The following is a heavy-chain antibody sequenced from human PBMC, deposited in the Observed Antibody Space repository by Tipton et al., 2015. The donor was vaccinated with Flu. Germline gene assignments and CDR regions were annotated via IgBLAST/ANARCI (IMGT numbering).Heavy chain of an antibody. CDR3: ARNYYDSSGTNWFDP. CDR2: IWYDGSNK. J-gene: IGHJ5*02. Sequence: SLRLSCAASGFTFSSYGMHWVRQAPGKGLEWVAVIWYDGSNKYYADSVKGRFTISRDNSKNTLYLQMNSLRAEDTAVYYCARNYYDSSGTNWFDPWGQGTLVTVSS. CDR1: GFTFSSYG. D-gene: IGHD3-22*01. V-gene: IGHV3-33*01.